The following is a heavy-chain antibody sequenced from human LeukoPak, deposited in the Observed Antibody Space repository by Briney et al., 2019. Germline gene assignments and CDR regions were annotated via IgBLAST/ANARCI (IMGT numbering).Heavy chain of an antibody. CDR1: GFTVSSNF. D-gene: IGHD2-2*01. CDR3: TKSLDCSRTSCDS. CDR2: IRSKTDGGTT. J-gene: IGHJ5*01. V-gene: IGHV3-15*01. Sequence: GGSLRLSCAASGFTVSSNFMSWVRQAPGKGLEWVGRIRSKTDGGTTDYAAPVKGRFTISRDDSRNTLYLQMSSLKTEDTAVYYCTKSLDCSRTSCDSWGQGTLVTVSS.